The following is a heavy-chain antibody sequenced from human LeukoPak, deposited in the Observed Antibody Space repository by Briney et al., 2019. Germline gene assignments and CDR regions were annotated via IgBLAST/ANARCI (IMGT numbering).Heavy chain of an antibody. D-gene: IGHD6-6*01. J-gene: IGHJ4*02. CDR1: GGSIRSYY. CDR3: ARSPSSSPYFDY. Sequence: SETLSLTCTVSGGSIRSYYWSWIRQAPGKGLEWVGYIYGSGTTNYSPSLKSRVTISVDVSKNQFSLKLSSVTAAETAVYYCARSPSSSPYFDYWGQGTLVTVSS. V-gene: IGHV4-59*01. CDR2: IYGSGTT.